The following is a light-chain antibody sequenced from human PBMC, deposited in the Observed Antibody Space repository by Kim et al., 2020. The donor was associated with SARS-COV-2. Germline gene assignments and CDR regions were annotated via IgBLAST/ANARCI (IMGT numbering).Light chain of an antibody. CDR3: QSYDSRLTVV. Sequence: QSVLTQPPSVSGAPGQRVTISCTGSSSNIGAGYDVFWYQQLPGTAPKLLIYDNNNRPSGVPDRFSGSKSGTSASLAITGLQAEDEADYYCQSYDSRLTVVFGGGTQLTVL. J-gene: IGLJ2*01. V-gene: IGLV1-40*01. CDR2: DNN. CDR1: SSNIGAGYD.